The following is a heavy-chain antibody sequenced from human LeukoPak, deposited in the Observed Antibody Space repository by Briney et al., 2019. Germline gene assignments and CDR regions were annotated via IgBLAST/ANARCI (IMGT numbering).Heavy chain of an antibody. V-gene: IGHV3-64*02. D-gene: IGHD6-19*01. CDR2: ISSNGGST. Sequence: GGSLRLSCSASGFTFSNHAMHWVRQAPGKGLEYVSAISSNGGSTYYAESVKGRFTISRDNSKNTLYLQMGSLRVEDMAVYYCARASSGWYGYWGQGTLVTVSS. CDR1: GFTFSNHA. CDR3: ARASSGWYGY. J-gene: IGHJ4*02.